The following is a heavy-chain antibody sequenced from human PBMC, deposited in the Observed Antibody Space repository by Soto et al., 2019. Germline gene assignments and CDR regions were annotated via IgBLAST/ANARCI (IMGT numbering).Heavy chain of an antibody. CDR3: ARDLSSGWYLRFDY. CDR2: ISTYNGNT. CDR1: GYTFTSYG. V-gene: IGHV1-18*01. J-gene: IGHJ4*02. D-gene: IGHD6-19*01. Sequence: ASVKVSCKASGYTFTSYGISWVRQAPGQGLEWMGWISTYNGNTNYAQKLQGRVTMTTDTSTSTAYMELRSLRSDDTAVYYCARDLSSGWYLRFDYWGQGTLVTVSS.